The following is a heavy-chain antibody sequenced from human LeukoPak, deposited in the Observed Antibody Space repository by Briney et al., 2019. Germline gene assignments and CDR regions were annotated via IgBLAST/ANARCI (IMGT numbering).Heavy chain of an antibody. V-gene: IGHV4-59*01. D-gene: IGHD1/OR15-1a*01. J-gene: IGHJ4*02. CDR1: GESISGFY. CDR2: IYYSGST. CDR3: ANDGTPGVGNIDY. Sequence: SETLSLTCTVSGESISGFYWTWIRQPPGKGLEWIGYIYYSGSTNYNPSLKSRVTISVDTSKNQFSLKLSSVTAADTAVYYCANDGTPGVGNIDYWGQGTLVTVSS.